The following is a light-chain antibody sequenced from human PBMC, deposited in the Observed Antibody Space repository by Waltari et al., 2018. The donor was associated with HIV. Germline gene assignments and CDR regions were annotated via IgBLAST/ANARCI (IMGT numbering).Light chain of an antibody. V-gene: IGKV2-28*01. CDR2: LSS. CDR1: LSLHNNGFTY. Sequence: DVVVTQSPLSLPVILGEPASISCRSRLSLHNNGFTYLDWYVQRPGQSPQLMIYLSSHRASGVSDRFSGSGSGTDFTLNISRVEAEDVAFYFCMQALYTPPIFGGGT. J-gene: IGKJ4*01. CDR3: MQALYTPPI.